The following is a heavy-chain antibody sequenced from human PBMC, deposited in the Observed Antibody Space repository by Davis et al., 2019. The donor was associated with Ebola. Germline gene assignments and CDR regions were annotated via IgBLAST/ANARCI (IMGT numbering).Heavy chain of an antibody. D-gene: IGHD6-6*01. CDR2: INPSGGST. Sequence: ASVKVSCKASGYTFTSYYMHWVRQAPGQGLEWMGIINPSGGSTSYAQKFQGRVTITADESTSTAYMELSSLRSEDTAVYYCARAVSSRYSSSSVYYGMDVWGQGTTVTVSS. J-gene: IGHJ6*02. CDR1: GYTFTSYY. CDR3: ARAVSSRYSSSSVYYGMDV. V-gene: IGHV1-46*01.